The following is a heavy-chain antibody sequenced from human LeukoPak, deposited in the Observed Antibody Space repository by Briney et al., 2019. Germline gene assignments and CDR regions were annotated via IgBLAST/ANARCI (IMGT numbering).Heavy chain of an antibody. CDR1: GYTFTSYA. CDR3: ARGIVGATLDY. CDR2: INAGNGNT. V-gene: IGHV1-3*03. J-gene: IGHJ4*02. D-gene: IGHD1-26*01. Sequence: ASVKVSCKASGYTFTSYAMHWVRQAPGQRLEWMGWINAGNGNTKYSQEFQGRVTITRDTSASTAYMELSSPRSEDMAVYYCARGIVGATLDYWGQGTLVTVSS.